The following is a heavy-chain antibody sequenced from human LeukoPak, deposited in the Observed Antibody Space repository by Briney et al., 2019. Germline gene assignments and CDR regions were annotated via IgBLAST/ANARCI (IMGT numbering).Heavy chain of an antibody. V-gene: IGHV3-7*01. CDR1: GFSFSSYW. J-gene: IGHJ3*02. D-gene: IGHD1-26*01. CDR2: IKQDGSEK. CDR3: ARDFTILVGATPDAFDI. Sequence: GGSLRLSCAASGFSFSSYWMSWVRQAPGKGLEWVANIKQDGSEKYYVDSVKGRFTISRDNAKNSLYLQMNSLRAEDTAVYYCARDFTILVGATPDAFDIWGQGTMVTVSS.